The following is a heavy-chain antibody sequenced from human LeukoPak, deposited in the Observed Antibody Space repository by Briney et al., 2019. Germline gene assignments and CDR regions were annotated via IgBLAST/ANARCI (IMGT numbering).Heavy chain of an antibody. CDR3: ARDMGSSSWYFRFDP. Sequence: GGSLRLSCAASGFTFSSYSMNWVRQAPGKGLEWVSSISSSSSYIYYADSVKGRFTISRDNAKNSLYLQMNSLRAEDTAVYYCARDMGSSSWYFRFDPWGQGTLVTVSS. CDR2: ISSSSSYI. J-gene: IGHJ5*02. V-gene: IGHV3-21*01. D-gene: IGHD6-13*01. CDR1: GFTFSSYS.